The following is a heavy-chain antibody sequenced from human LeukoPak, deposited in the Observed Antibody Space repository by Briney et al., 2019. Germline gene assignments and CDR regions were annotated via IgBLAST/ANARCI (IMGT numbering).Heavy chain of an antibody. Sequence: ASVKVSCKASGYTFTCYYMHWVRQAPGQGREWMGWINPNSGGTNYVQKFQGRVTMTRDTSISTAYMELSRLRSDDTAVYYCARPITMVRGVIIVSDAFDIWGQGTMVTVSS. V-gene: IGHV1-2*02. CDR3: ARPITMVRGVIIVSDAFDI. CDR1: GYTFTCYY. J-gene: IGHJ3*02. D-gene: IGHD3-10*01. CDR2: INPNSGGT.